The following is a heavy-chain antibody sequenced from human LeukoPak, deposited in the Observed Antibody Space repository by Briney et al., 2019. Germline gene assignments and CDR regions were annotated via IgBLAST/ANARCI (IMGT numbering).Heavy chain of an antibody. J-gene: IGHJ2*01. CDR3: AKGRGATYQWYFDL. CDR1: GFTFTRYA. Sequence: PGGSPRLSCEASGFTFTRYAMNWVRQAPGKGLEWISAISGSGGASYYADSVKGRFTVSRDNSKNTSYLQLNSLRAEDTATYYCAKGRGATYQWYFDLWGRGTLVTVAT. CDR2: ISGSGGAS. V-gene: IGHV3-23*01.